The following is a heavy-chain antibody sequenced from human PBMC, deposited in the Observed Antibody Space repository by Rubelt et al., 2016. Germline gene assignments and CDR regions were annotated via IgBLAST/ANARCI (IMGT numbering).Heavy chain of an antibody. J-gene: IGHJ4*02. V-gene: IGHV3-23*01. D-gene: IGHD4-23*01. Sequence: QATGEGLEWVSFIGGSGGSTNYADSVKGRFTISRDNSKNTLYMQMNSLRAEDTALYYCAKDMGNYVVTPSDYWGQGTLVTVSS. CDR2: IGGSGGST. CDR3: AKDMGNYVVTPSDY.